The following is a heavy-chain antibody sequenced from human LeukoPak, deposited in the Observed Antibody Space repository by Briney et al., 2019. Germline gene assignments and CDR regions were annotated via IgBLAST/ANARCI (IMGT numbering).Heavy chain of an antibody. J-gene: IGHJ4*02. CDR1: AYSISSGYF. Sequence: SETLSLTCAVSAYSISSGYFWGWIRQPPGKGLEWIGSIYHSGSTYYNPSLKSRVTISVDTSKNQFSLKLSSVTAADTAVYYCARQSGGSYFSYWGQGTLVTVSS. D-gene: IGHD1-26*01. CDR2: IYHSGST. CDR3: ARQSGGSYFSY. V-gene: IGHV4-38-2*01.